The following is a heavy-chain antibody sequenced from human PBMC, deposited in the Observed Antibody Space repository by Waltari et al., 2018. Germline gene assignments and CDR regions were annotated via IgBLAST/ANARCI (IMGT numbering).Heavy chain of an antibody. CDR1: GFTFGSYA. CDR2: ISSNGGST. Sequence: EVRLVESGGGLVQPGGSLSFSCAASGFTFGSYAMHWVRLAPGKGREYVSAISSNGGSTYYANSVKGRFTISRDNSKNTLYLQMGSLRAEDMAVYYCARSEGYYDSSGYYYVDGMDVWGQGTTVTVSS. CDR3: ARSEGYYDSSGYYYVDGMDV. V-gene: IGHV3-64*01. D-gene: IGHD3-22*01. J-gene: IGHJ6*02.